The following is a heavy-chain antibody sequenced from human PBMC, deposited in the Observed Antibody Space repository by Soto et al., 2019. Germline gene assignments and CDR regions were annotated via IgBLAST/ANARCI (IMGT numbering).Heavy chain of an antibody. CDR1: GYTFTGYY. D-gene: IGHD6-13*01. CDR3: ARARGIAAAGTSYYYGMDV. J-gene: IGHJ6*02. CDR2: INPNSGGT. V-gene: IGHV1-2*02. Sequence: ASVKVSCKASGYTFTGYYMHWVRQAPGQGLEWMGWINPNSGGTNYAQKFQGRVTMTRDTSISTAYMELSRLRSDDTAVYYCARARGIAAAGTSYYYGMDVWGQGTTVTVSS.